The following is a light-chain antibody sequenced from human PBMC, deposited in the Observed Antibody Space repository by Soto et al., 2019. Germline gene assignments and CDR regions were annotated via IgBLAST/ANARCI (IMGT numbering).Light chain of an antibody. V-gene: IGLV2-14*01. J-gene: IGLJ2*01. Sequence: QSALTQPASVSGSPGQSITISCTGTSSDFGAYKSVSWYQQHPGEAPKLMIYEVTNRPSGVSNRFSGSKSGNTASLAISGLQAEDEADYYCSSYTCSSTVVFGGGTKLTVL. CDR1: SSDFGAYKS. CDR3: SSYTCSSTVV. CDR2: EVT.